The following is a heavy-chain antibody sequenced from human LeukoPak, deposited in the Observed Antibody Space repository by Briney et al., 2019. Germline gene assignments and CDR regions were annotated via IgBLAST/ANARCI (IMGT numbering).Heavy chain of an antibody. CDR3: ARVSFNGRNDF. Sequence: SETLSLTCTVSGYSISTGYYWGWIRQPPGKGLEWIGTIYHSGSTYYNPSLKSRFTISIDTSKNQFSLKLSSVTAADTAVYYCARVSFNGRNDFWGQGTLVTVSS. CDR1: GYSISTGYY. CDR2: IYHSGST. V-gene: IGHV4-38-2*02. J-gene: IGHJ4*02.